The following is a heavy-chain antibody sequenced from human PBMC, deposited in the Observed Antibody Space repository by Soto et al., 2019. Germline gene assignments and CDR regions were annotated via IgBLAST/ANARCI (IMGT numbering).Heavy chain of an antibody. V-gene: IGHV3-21*01. CDR3: ARDKSSSGWPYYYYYGMDV. Sequence: SGGSLRLSSAASGFNFSSYSMNWVSQAPGKGLEWVSSISSSSSYIYYADSVKGRFTISRDNAKNSLYLQMSSLRAEDTAVYYCARDKSSSGWPYYYYYGMDVWGQGTTVTVSS. J-gene: IGHJ6*02. CDR2: ISSSSSYI. CDR1: GFNFSSYS. D-gene: IGHD6-19*01.